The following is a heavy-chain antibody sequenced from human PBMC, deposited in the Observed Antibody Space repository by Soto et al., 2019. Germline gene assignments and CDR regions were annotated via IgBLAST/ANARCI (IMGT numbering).Heavy chain of an antibody. CDR2: IIPIFGTA. V-gene: IGHV1-69*13. Sequence: SVKVSCKASGGTFSSYAISWVRQAPGQGLEWMGGIIPIFGTANYAQKFQGRVTITADESTSTAYMELSSLRSEDTAVYYCARSKAGSYYFDYWGQGTLVTVSS. CDR3: ARSKAGSYYFDY. J-gene: IGHJ4*02. CDR1: GGTFSSYA.